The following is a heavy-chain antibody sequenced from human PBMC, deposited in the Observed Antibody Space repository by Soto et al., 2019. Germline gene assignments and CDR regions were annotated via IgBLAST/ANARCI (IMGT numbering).Heavy chain of an antibody. CDR3: AREGPKSVAARPSTWFDP. V-gene: IGHV6-1*01. Sequence: LQTLSLTCAISGDSVSSNSAAWNWIRQSPSRGLEWLGRTYYRSKWYNDYAVSVKSRITINPDTSKNQFSLQLNSVTPEDTAVYYCAREGPKSVAARPSTWFDPWGQGTLVTVSS. D-gene: IGHD6-6*01. CDR1: GDSVSSNSAA. CDR2: TYYRSKWYN. J-gene: IGHJ5*02.